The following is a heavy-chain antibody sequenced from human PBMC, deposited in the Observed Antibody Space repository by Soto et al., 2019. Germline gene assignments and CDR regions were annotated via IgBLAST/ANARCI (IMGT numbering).Heavy chain of an antibody. CDR3: VRDLVLMADY. V-gene: IGHV3-30*03. J-gene: IGHJ4*02. CDR2: ILYDGSKK. Sequence: PVGSLRLSCVSPVFNLNTYGIYCVRHAPGKWLQWVAQILYDGSKKHYADSVRGRFTITRDNSKNTVYLQMDSLRVDDTAMYFCVRDLVLMADYWGPGTLFTVSS. D-gene: IGHD2-8*01. CDR1: VFNLNTYG.